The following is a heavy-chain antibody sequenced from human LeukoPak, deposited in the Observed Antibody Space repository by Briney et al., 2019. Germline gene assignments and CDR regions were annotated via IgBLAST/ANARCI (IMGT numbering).Heavy chain of an antibody. CDR2: INPNSGGT. D-gene: IGHD1-1*01. CDR3: ALTSATLYYFDY. V-gene: IGHV1-2*02. CDR1: GYTFTNYY. J-gene: IGHJ4*02. Sequence: EASVKVSCKASGYTFTNYYIHWVRQAPGQGPEWMGWINPNSGGTNYAQQFQGRVTMTRDTSISTAYMELRRLRSDDTAFYYCALTSATLYYFDYWGQGTLVTVSS.